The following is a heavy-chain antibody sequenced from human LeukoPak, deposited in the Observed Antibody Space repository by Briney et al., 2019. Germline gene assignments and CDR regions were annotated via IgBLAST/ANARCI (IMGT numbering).Heavy chain of an antibody. CDR2: LIGSDGTT. D-gene: IGHD2-2*02. Sequence: PRGSLRLSCAASGFTFSNSVMIWVRQAPGKGLQWVSSLIGSDGTTYYADSVKGRFTISRDSSKNTLYLQMNSLRAEDTAIYYCSRNIHCDYWGQGTQVTVSS. CDR3: SRNIHCDY. J-gene: IGHJ4*02. CDR1: GFTFSNSV. V-gene: IGHV3-23*01.